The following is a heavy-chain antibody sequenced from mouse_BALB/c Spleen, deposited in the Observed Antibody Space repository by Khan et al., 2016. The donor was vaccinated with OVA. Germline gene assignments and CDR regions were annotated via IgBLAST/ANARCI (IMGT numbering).Heavy chain of an antibody. V-gene: IGHV1-76*01. CDR3: AREEALYYFDY. Sequence: GQLQQSGAELVRPGTSVKLSCKTSGYIFTSYWIHWVKQRSGQGLEWIARIYPGTDNTYYSEKFKDKATLTADKSSSTAYLQLSSLKSEDSAVFFCAREEALYYFDYWGQGTTLTVSS. CDR2: IYPGTDNT. D-gene: IGHD3-2*02. CDR1: GYIFTSYW. J-gene: IGHJ2*01.